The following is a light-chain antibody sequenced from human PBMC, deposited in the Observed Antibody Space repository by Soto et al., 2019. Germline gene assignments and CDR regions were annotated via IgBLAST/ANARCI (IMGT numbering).Light chain of an antibody. CDR2: GAS. CDR1: QDVTTN. Sequence: EVSMTQFPAILSAFPGEGATLSCRAAQDVTTNFAWYQLRRGQPPRLLICGASTRATGIPARFSGSGSGTEFTLTISSLQSEDSAMYYFQHYNTCPRTFDHATKV. V-gene: IGKV3D-15*01. J-gene: IGKJ1*01. CDR3: QHYNTCPRT.